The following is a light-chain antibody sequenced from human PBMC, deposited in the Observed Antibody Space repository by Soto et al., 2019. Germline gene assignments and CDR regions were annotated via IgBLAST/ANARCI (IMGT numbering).Light chain of an antibody. V-gene: IGLV1-47*01. CDR3: AAWDDSLSVLV. J-gene: IGLJ2*01. CDR2: RNN. CDR1: SSNVAINS. Sequence: QSVLTQPPSASGTPGQRVTISCSGSSSNVAINSVYWYQQIPGTAPKLLIYRNNQRPSGVPDRFSGSKSGTSASLAISGRRSEDEADYYCAAWDDSLSVLVIGGGTKLT.